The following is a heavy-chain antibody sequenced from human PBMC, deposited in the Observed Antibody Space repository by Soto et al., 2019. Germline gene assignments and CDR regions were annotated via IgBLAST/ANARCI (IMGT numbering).Heavy chain of an antibody. V-gene: IGHV3-23*01. CDR2: ISGSGGST. J-gene: IGHJ4*02. D-gene: IGHD3-10*01. Sequence: PGGSLRLSCAASGFTFSSCAMSWVRQAPGKGLEWVSAISGSGGSTYYADSVKGRFTISRDNSKNTLYLQMNSLRAEDTAVYYCATRGPWFGELLADYWGQGTLVTVSS. CDR1: GFTFSSCA. CDR3: ATRGPWFGELLADY.